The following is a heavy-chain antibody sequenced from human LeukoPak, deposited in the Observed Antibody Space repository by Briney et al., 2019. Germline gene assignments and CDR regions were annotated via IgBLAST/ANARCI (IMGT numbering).Heavy chain of an antibody. CDR3: XKXIRXGYXFXXXXFAY. Sequence: SXAAXGFTFSSYAMHWVRQAPGKGLEWVAVISYDGSDKYYADSVKGRFTISRDNSKKTVSLQMNRLTAEDTALYYCXKXIRXGYXFXXXXFAYWGXGTLVTVSS. CDR1: GFTFSSYA. V-gene: IGHV3-30*04. D-gene: IGHD5-18*01. J-gene: IGHJ4*02. CDR2: ISYDGSDK.